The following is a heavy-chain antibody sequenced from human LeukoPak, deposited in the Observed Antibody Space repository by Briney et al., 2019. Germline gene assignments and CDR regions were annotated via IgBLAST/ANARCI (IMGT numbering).Heavy chain of an antibody. J-gene: IGHJ6*03. CDR2: INPNSGGT. V-gene: IGHV1-2*02. Sequence: GASVKVSCKASGYTFTGYYMHWVRQAPGQGLEWKGWINPNSGGTNYAQKFRGRVTMTRDTSISTAYMELSRLRSDDTAVYYCAFGGTYYDFWSGYYTKYMDVWGKGTTVTVSS. CDR1: GYTFTGYY. CDR3: AFGGTYYDFWSGYYTKYMDV. D-gene: IGHD3-3*01.